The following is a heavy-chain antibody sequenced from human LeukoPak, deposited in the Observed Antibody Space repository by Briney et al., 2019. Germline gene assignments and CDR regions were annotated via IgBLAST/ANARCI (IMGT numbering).Heavy chain of an antibody. CDR3: AKDGSRNYYYDSSGYDFDY. V-gene: IGHV3-30*18. CDR1: GFTFSSYG. CDR2: ISYDGSNK. J-gene: IGHJ4*02. D-gene: IGHD3-22*01. Sequence: GGSLRLSCAASGFTFSSYGMHWVRQAPRKGLEWVAVISYDGSNKYYADSVKGRFTISRDNSKNTLYLQMNSLRAEDTAVYYCAKDGSRNYYYDSSGYDFDYWGQGTLVTVSS.